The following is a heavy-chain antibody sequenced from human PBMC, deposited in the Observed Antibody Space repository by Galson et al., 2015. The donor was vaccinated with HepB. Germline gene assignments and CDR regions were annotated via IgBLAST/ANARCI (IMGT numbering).Heavy chain of an antibody. CDR1: GFTFRDAW. V-gene: IGHV3-15*01. CDR2: SKSKDDGETT. J-gene: IGHJ4*02. D-gene: IGHD3-22*01. Sequence: SLRLSCAASGFTFRDAWVNWVRQAPGRGLEWVGRSKSKDDGETTDYAAFVKGRFTVSRDDAKLSVYLQMNGLKTEDTAVYYCSPYSYDDDANRLFDFWGRGTLVTVTS. CDR3: SPYSYDDDANRLFDF.